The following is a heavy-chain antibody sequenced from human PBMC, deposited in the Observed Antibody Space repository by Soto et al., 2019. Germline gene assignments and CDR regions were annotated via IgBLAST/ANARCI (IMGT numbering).Heavy chain of an antibody. CDR3: ARRKTTILD. D-gene: IGHD3-3*01. V-gene: IGHV4-39*01. CDR2: IYNSGKT. J-gene: IGHJ4*02. CDR1: GDSINTYSFS. Sequence: SETLSLTCSVSGDSINTYSFSWNWIRQPPGEGLEWIGAIYNSGKTYYNPSLKSRVTMSIDTSKNQFSLTMYSVTASDTAVYFCARRKTTILDWGQGTQVTVS.